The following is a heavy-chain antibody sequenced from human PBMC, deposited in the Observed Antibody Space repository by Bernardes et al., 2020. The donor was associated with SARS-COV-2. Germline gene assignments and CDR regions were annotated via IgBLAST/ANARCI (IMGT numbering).Heavy chain of an antibody. V-gene: IGHV3-15*07. CDR3: TTGAEIYYDSSGFSYYFDF. CDR2: IKRKTDGGTT. J-gene: IGHJ4*02. CDR1: GFTFSNAC. D-gene: IGHD3-22*01. Sequence: GGSLRLSCAASGFTFSNACMNWVRQGPGKGLEWVGHIKRKTDGGTTDYAAPVKGRFTISGDDSKNTMYLQMNSLKTEDTAVYYCTTGAEIYYDSSGFSYYFDFWGQGTLVTVSS.